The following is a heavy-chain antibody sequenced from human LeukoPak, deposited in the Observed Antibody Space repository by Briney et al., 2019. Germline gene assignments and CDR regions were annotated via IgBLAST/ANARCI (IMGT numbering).Heavy chain of an antibody. CDR1: GFTFSSYW. J-gene: IGHJ4*02. D-gene: IGHD3-10*01. CDR3: ARGRGASE. CDR2: IKPDGSEK. V-gene: IGHV3-7*01. Sequence: RAGGSLRLSCAASGFTFSSYWMTWVRQAPGKGLEWVANIKPDGSEKYYVDSVKGRFTSSRDNAKNSLYLQMNGLGAEDTAVYYCARGRGASEWGQGTVVTVSS.